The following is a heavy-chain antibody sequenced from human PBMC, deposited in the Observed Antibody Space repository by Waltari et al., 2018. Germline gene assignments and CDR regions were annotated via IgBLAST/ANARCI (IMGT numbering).Heavy chain of an antibody. V-gene: IGHV3-23*01. Sequence: EVQLLESGGGLVQPGGSLRLSCVASGFTFNGFSMNWVRQAPGKGLEWVSWIGGSGDRMDYANSLKGRFTVSRDNSKNTLYLQMNSLRAEDTALYYCARGVNVAHPYHFDYWGQGILVTVSS. CDR3: ARGVNVAHPYHFDY. D-gene: IGHD5-12*01. J-gene: IGHJ4*02. CDR2: IGGSGDRM. CDR1: GFTFNGFS.